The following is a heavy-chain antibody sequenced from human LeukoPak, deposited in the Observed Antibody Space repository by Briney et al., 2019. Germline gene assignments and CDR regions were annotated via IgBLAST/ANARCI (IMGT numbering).Heavy chain of an antibody. Sequence: GESLKIPCKAPGYTSITHSSTGVRQLPGKGREWLGIIFPGDSDTTYSPSFEGQVTISADKSINTAYLQWSSLKASDTAMYYCATSESQTRFDFWGQGTLVTVSS. CDR2: IFPGDSDT. V-gene: IGHV5-51*01. CDR1: GYTSITHS. D-gene: IGHD1/OR15-1a*01. CDR3: ATSESQTRFDF. J-gene: IGHJ4*02.